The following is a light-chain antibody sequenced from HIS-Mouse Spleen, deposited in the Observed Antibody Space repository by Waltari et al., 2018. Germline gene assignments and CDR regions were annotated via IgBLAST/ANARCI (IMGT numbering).Light chain of an antibody. CDR3: CSYAGSSTWV. CDR1: SICVGGYNL. V-gene: IGLV2-23*01. Sequence: PLPRLPSVAGHPGRPLPPPGLEPSICVGGYNLCSCYQQHPGKAPKPMIYEGSKRPSGVSSRFSGSKSGNTASLTISGLQAEDEADYYCCSYAGSSTWVFGGGTKLTVL. CDR2: EGS. J-gene: IGLJ3*02.